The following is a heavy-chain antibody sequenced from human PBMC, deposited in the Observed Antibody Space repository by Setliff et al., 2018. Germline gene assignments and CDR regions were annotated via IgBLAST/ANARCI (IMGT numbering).Heavy chain of an antibody. CDR3: ARHVYGSGSYYNWFDP. J-gene: IGHJ5*02. D-gene: IGHD3-10*01. Sequence: PSETLSLTCTVSGGSISSGGYYWSWIRQHPGKGLEWIGYIYYSGSTYYNPSLKSRVTISVDTSKNQFSLKLSSVTAADTAVYYCARHVYGSGSYYNWFDPWGQGTLVTVSS. V-gene: IGHV4-31*03. CDR1: GGSISSGGYY. CDR2: IYYSGST.